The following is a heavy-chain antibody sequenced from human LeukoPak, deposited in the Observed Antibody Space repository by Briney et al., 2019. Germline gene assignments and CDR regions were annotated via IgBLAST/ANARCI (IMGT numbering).Heavy chain of an antibody. J-gene: IGHJ4*02. Sequence: AGGSLTLSCAASGFTFDDYGMSWVRQAPGKGLEWVSGINWNGGGTGYADSVKGRFTISRDNSKNTLYLQMNSLRAEDTSVYYCARDSRLSRWRGTSDYWGQGTLVTVSS. CDR1: GFTFDDYG. CDR3: ARDSRLSRWRGTSDY. V-gene: IGHV3-20*04. D-gene: IGHD3-16*01. CDR2: INWNGGGT.